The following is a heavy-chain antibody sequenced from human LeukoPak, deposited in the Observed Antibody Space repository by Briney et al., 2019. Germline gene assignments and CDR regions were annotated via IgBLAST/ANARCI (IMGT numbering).Heavy chain of an antibody. J-gene: IGHJ5*02. CDR1: GFTFSSYS. Sequence: GGSLRLSCAASGFTFSSYSTNWVRQAPGKGLEWVSSISSSSSYIYYADSVKGRFTISRDNAKNSLYLQMNSLRAEDTAVYYCAREIAAAGIRWFDPWGQGTLVTVSS. CDR2: ISSSSSYI. V-gene: IGHV3-21*01. D-gene: IGHD6-13*01. CDR3: AREIAAAGIRWFDP.